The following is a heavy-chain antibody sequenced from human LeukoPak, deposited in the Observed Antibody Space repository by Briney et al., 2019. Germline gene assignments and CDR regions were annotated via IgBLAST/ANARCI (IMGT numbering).Heavy chain of an antibody. J-gene: IGHJ4*02. CDR3: ARDYPHDY. V-gene: IGHV3-30-3*01. Sequence: GGSLRLSCAASGFTFSSYAMHWVRQAPGKGLEWVAVISYDGSNKYYADSVKGRFTISRDNSKNTLHLQMNSLRAEDTAVYYCARDYPHDYWGQGTLVTVSS. CDR1: GFTFSSYA. CDR2: ISYDGSNK.